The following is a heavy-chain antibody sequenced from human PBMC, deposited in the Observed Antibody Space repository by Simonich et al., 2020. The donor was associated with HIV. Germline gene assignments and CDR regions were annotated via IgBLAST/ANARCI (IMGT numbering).Heavy chain of an antibody. CDR3: AKDRYYNFWSGYYDY. V-gene: IGHV3-23*01. CDR1: GFTFSSYA. Sequence: EVQLLESGGGLVQPGGSLRLSCAASGFTFSSYAMSWFRQAPGNGLGWFSAISGSRGSTYYADSVKGRFTISRDNSKNTLYLQMNSLRAEDTAVYYCAKDRYYNFWSGYYDYWGQGTLVTVSS. D-gene: IGHD3-3*01. J-gene: IGHJ4*02. CDR2: ISGSRGST.